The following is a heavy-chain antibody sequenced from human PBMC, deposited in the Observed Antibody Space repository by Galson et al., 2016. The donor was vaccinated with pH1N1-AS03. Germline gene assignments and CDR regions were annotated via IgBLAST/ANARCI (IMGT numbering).Heavy chain of an antibody. CDR2: ISGADLST. CDR1: GFTFSTYA. D-gene: IGHD5-18*01. CDR3: ANPRASGTTMVTRLDY. V-gene: IGHV3-23*01. Sequence: SLRLSCAASGFTFSTYAMSWVRQAPGKGLEWVSSISGADLSTYYADSVKGRFTVSRDNSRNTLYLQINGLRAEDTAIYYCANPRASGTTMVTRLDYWGQGILVTVSS. J-gene: IGHJ4*02.